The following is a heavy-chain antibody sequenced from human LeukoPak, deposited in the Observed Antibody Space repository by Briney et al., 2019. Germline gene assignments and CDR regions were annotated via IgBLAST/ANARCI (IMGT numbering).Heavy chain of an antibody. D-gene: IGHD6-19*01. Sequence: GSLRLSCAASGFTFSNYAMRWVRQPPGKGLEWVSGISGSGDSTYYADSVKGRFTISRDNSKNTLYLQMNSLRAEDTAVYYCARRSGIAVAGAFDYWGEGTLVTVSS. CDR2: ISGSGDST. V-gene: IGHV3-23*01. CDR1: GFTFSNYA. J-gene: IGHJ4*02. CDR3: ARRSGIAVAGAFDY.